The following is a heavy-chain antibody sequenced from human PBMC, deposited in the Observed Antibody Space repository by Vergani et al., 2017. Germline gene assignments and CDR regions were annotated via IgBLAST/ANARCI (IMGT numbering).Heavy chain of an antibody. CDR3: ATIHYYDSSGYSEAPENNWFDP. Sequence: QVQLVQSGAEVKKPGASVKVSCKASGYTFTSYDINWVRQATGQGLEWMGWMNPNSGNTGYAQKFQGRVTMTRNTSISTAYMELSSLRSEDTAVYYCATIHYYDSSGYSEAPENNWFDPWGQGTLVTVSS. D-gene: IGHD3-22*01. CDR1: GYTFTSYD. CDR2: MNPNSGNT. V-gene: IGHV1-8*01. J-gene: IGHJ5*02.